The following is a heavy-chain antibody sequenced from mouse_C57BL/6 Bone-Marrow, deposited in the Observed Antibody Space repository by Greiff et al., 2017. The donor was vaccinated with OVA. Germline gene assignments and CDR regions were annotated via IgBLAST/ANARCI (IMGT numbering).Heavy chain of an antibody. CDR3: AWSRWLPSPWFGY. CDR1: GYTFTSYW. CDR2: IHPNSGST. J-gene: IGHJ3*01. D-gene: IGHD2-3*01. V-gene: IGHV1-64*01. Sequence: QVQLQQPGAELVKPGASVKLSCKSSGYTFTSYWMHWVKQRPGQGLEWIGMIHPNSGSTNYTEKFKSKATLTVDKSASTAYMQLCSLTSEDSAVYYCAWSRWLPSPWFGYWGQGTLVTVSA.